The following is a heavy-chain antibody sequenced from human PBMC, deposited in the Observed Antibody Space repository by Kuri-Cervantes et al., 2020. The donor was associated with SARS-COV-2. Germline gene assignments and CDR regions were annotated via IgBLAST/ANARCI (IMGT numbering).Heavy chain of an antibody. J-gene: IGHJ6*03. CDR1: GFTFDDYA. Sequence: SLKISCAASGFTFDDYAMHWVRQAPGKGLEWVSGISWNSGSIGYADSVKGRFTISRDNAKNSLYLQMNSLRAEDMALYYCARQQLALYYYYYMDVWGKGTTVTVSS. CDR2: ISWNSGSI. CDR3: ARQQLALYYYYYMDV. D-gene: IGHD6-13*01. V-gene: IGHV3-9*03.